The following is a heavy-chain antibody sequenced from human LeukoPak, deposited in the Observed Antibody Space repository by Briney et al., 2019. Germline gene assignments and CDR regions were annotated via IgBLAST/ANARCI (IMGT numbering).Heavy chain of an antibody. CDR1: GFTFSSYG. CDR2: IRYDGSNK. V-gene: IGHV3-30*02. D-gene: IGHD1-26*01. CDR3: AKDYSGSYDPSEFDY. J-gene: IGHJ4*02. Sequence: GGSLRLSCAASGFTFSSYGMHWVRQAPGKGLEWVALIRYDGSNKYYADSVKGRFTISRDNSKNTLYLQMNSLRAEDTAVYYCAKDYSGSYDPSEFDYWGQGTLVTVSS.